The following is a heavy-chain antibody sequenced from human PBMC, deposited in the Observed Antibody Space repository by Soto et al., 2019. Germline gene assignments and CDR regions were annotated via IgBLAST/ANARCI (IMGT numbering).Heavy chain of an antibody. J-gene: IGHJ6*02. CDR1: GFTFSNYG. Sequence: QVQLVESGGGVVQPGRSLRLSCAASGFTFSNYGMHWVRQAPGKGLDWAAVIWYDGINTYYADSVKGRFTISRDNSKNTLYLQMNSLRAEDTAVYYCARDRAFRSGYYYYGLDVWGQGTTVTVSS. CDR3: ARDRAFRSGYYYYGLDV. D-gene: IGHD3-10*01. CDR2: IWYDGINT. V-gene: IGHV3-33*01.